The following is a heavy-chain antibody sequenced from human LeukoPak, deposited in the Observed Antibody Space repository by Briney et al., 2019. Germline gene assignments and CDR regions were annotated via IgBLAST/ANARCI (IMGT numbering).Heavy chain of an antibody. J-gene: IGHJ4*02. CDR3: GRVRGVAAAGTDFDY. Sequence: ASVKVSCKASGYTFTDYYMHWVRQAPGQGLEWMGWISPNSGGTTYAQKFQGRVTMTRDTSISTAYMALSRLRSDDTAVYYCGRVRGVAAAGTDFDYWGQGTLVTVSS. D-gene: IGHD6-13*01. V-gene: IGHV1-2*02. CDR1: GYTFTDYY. CDR2: ISPNSGGT.